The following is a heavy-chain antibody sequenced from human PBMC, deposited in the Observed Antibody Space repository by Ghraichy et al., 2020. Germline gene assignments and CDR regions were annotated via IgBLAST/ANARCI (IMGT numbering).Heavy chain of an antibody. V-gene: IGHV3-23*01. D-gene: IGHD1-1*01. CDR3: ARAGDSDSNWLFDY. CDR1: GFTFSSYA. CDR2: ITISGDNT. J-gene: IGHJ4*02. Sequence: GGSLRLSCAVSGFTFSSYAMCWVRQAPGKGLEWVSAITISGDNTNHADSVKGRFSISRDNSKNTLYLQMNSLRVEDTAVYYCARAGDSDSNWLFDYWGQGTLVTVSS.